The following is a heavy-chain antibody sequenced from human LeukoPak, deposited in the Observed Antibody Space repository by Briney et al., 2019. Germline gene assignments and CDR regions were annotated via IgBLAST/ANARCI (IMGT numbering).Heavy chain of an antibody. CDR3: SRARQQLLDYFYHYAMDV. D-gene: IGHD6-13*01. CDR2: ISSAGIYM. V-gene: IGHV3-21*01. J-gene: IGHJ6*02. CDR1: GFTFSSYT. Sequence: GGSLRLSCAASGFTFSSYTMNWVRQAPGKGLEWVSSISSAGIYMYYADSVKGRFTISRDNAKNSLYLEMDSLRAEDTALYYCSRARQQLLDYFYHYAMDVWGQGTTVTVSS.